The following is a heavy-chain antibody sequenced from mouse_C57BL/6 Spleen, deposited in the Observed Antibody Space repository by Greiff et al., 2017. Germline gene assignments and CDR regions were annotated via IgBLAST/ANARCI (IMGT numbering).Heavy chain of an antibody. CDR2: IDPSDSYT. V-gene: IGHV1-50*01. CDR1: GYTFTSYW. D-gene: IGHD1-1*01. CDR3: ARGDSYGSSYVYAMDY. J-gene: IGHJ4*01. Sequence: QVQLKQPGAELVKPGASVKLSCKASGYTFTSYWMQWVKQRPGQGLEWIGEIDPSDSYTNYNQKFKGKATLTVDTSSSTAYMQLSSLTSEDSAVYYCARGDSYGSSYVYAMDYWGQGTSVTVSS.